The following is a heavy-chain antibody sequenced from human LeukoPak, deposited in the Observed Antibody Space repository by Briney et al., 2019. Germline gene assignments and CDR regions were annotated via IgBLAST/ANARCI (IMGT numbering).Heavy chain of an antibody. CDR1: GYSFATYW. D-gene: IGHD2-15*01. V-gene: IGHV5-51*01. CDR2: TFPGDSDS. J-gene: IGHJ4*02. CDR3: ARRQGDGVALDY. Sequence: GESLKISCKGSGYSFATYWISWVRQMPGKGLEWMGFTFPGDSDSRYSPSFQGQVTFSADNSISTAYLQWNTLKPSDTAIYYCARRQGDGVALDYWGQGTLVTGSS.